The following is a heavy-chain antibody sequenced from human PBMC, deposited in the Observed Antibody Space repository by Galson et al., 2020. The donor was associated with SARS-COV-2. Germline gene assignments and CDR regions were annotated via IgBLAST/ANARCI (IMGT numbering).Heavy chain of an antibody. CDR3: ARIFYDGSGYPDY. J-gene: IGHJ4*02. CDR1: GFSFSDHF. D-gene: IGHD3-22*01. V-gene: IGHV3-72*01. CDR2: VRNKRKRYST. Sequence: GESLKISCAASGFSFSDHFMDWVRQPPGKGLEWIGRVRNKRKRYSTDYAASVRGRFTISRDDSKNSVFLQMHGLTSDDTAVYYCARIFYDGSGYPDYWGQGTLVTVSS.